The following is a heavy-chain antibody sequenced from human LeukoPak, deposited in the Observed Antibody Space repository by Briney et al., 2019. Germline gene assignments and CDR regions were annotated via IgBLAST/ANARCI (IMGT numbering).Heavy chain of an antibody. CDR1: GYTFTGYY. CDR3: ARGGQYVLHYDSSGYPPRGH. CDR2: INPNSGGT. Sequence: ASVKVSCKASGYTFTGYYMHWVRQAPGQGLEWMGWINPNSGGTNYAQKFQGRVTMTRDTSISTAYMELSRLRSDDTAVYYCARGGQYVLHYDSSGYPPRGHWGQGTLVTVSS. V-gene: IGHV1-2*02. D-gene: IGHD3-22*01. J-gene: IGHJ4*02.